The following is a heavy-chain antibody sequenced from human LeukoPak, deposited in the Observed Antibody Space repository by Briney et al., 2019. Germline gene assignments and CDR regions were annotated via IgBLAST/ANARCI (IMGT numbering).Heavy chain of an antibody. V-gene: IGHV3-23*01. D-gene: IGHD3-10*01. Sequence: PGGSLRLSCAASGFTFGSYAMYWVRQAPGKGLEWVSGIFGSGGSAHYADSVKGRFTISRDNSKNTLYLQMNSLRAEDTAVYYCARDRRWGSGRYYNANPYYYYYGMDVWGQGTTVTVSS. CDR1: GFTFGSYA. CDR2: IFGSGGSA. J-gene: IGHJ6*02. CDR3: ARDRRWGSGRYYNANPYYYYYGMDV.